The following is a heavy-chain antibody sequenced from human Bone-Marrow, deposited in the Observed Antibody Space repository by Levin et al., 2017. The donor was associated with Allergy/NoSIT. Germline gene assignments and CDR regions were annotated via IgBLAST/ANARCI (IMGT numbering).Heavy chain of an antibody. Sequence: SGPTLVKPTQTLTLTCTFSGFSLSTSGVSVGWFRQPPGKALEWLAVIYYDDDKRYNPFLKTRLTVTKDTSNNQVVLTMTKMAPVDTARYFCAHSPSLFGSGTYSPWFDPWGQGTLVTVSS. CDR1: GFSLSTSGVS. CDR3: AHSPSLFGSGTYSPWFDP. J-gene: IGHJ5*01. D-gene: IGHD3-10*01. V-gene: IGHV2-5*02. CDR2: IYYDDDK.